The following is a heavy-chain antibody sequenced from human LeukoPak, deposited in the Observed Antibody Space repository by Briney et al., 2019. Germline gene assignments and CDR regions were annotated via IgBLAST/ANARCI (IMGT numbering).Heavy chain of an antibody. Sequence: GSLPLSCAASGFTFSSYSMNWVRQAPGKGLEWVSHISSSSSSIYYADSVKGRLTISRDNAKNSLYLQMNSLGAEDTAVYYCARVTGVTAGDYCGQGTLVTVSS. J-gene: IGHJ4*02. CDR3: ARVTGVTAGDY. CDR2: ISSSSSSI. D-gene: IGHD2-21*02. V-gene: IGHV3-48*04. CDR1: GFTFSSYS.